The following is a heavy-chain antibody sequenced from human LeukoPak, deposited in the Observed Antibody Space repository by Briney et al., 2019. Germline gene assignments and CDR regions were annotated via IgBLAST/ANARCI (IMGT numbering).Heavy chain of an antibody. CDR2: ISSSSSTI. V-gene: IGHV3-48*01. J-gene: IGHJ6*03. Sequence: PGGSLRLSCAASGFTFSSYTMNWVRQAPGKGLEWVSSISSSSSTIYYADSVKGRFTISRDNAKNSLYLQMNSLRAEDTAVYYCARDGGIAVVGPYYMDVWGKGTTVTVSS. D-gene: IGHD6-19*01. CDR3: ARDGGIAVVGPYYMDV. CDR1: GFTFSSYT.